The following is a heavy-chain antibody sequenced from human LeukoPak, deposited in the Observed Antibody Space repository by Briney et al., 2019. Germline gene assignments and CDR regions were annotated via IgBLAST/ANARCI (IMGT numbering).Heavy chain of an antibody. J-gene: IGHJ5*02. Sequence: ASVNVSCKASGYTFTGYYIHWVRQAPGQGLEWMGWINPNSGGTNYAQNFQGRVTMTRDTSISTAYMELSRLRSDDTAVYYCARPTVIGVYWFDPWGQGTLVTVSS. CDR1: GYTFTGYY. D-gene: IGHD2-21*01. CDR3: ARPTVIGVYWFDP. CDR2: INPNSGGT. V-gene: IGHV1-2*02.